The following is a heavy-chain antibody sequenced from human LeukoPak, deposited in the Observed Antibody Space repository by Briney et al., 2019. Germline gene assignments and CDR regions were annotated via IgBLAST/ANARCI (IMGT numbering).Heavy chain of an antibody. D-gene: IGHD1-1*01. Sequence: GGSLRLSCAASGFTLSSYWMSWVRQAPGKGLEWVANMKQDGSERYYVDAVKGRFTISRDNAKNSLYLEMNSLRAEDTSVYYCARYKPQYRWDLYYFDYWGQGTLVTVSS. CDR1: GFTLSSYW. V-gene: IGHV3-7*01. J-gene: IGHJ4*02. CDR2: MKQDGSER. CDR3: ARYKPQYRWDLYYFDY.